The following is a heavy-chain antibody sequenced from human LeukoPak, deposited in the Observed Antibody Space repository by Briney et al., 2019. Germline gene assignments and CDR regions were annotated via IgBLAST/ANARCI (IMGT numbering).Heavy chain of an antibody. CDR1: GGSISSYY. CDR3: ARHEGTAVAGPLDY. CDR2: IYYSGST. Sequence: KPSETLSLTCTVSGGSISSYYWSWIRQPPGKGLEWIGHIYYSGSTNYNPSLKSRVTISIDTSKNQFSLKLSSVTAADTAVYYCARHEGTAVAGPLDYWGQGTLVTVSS. V-gene: IGHV4-59*08. D-gene: IGHD6-19*01. J-gene: IGHJ4*02.